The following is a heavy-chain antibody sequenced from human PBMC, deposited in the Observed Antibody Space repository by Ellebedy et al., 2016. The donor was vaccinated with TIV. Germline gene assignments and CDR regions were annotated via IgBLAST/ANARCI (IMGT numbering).Heavy chain of an antibody. CDR3: ARGTVALQPLKYFDS. CDR1: GGSFSGYY. Sequence: GSLRLSXAVYGGSFSGYYWSWIRQPPGKGLEWIGEINHSGSTNYNPSLKSRVTISVDTSKNQFSLKLRSVTAADTAVYSCARGTVALQPLKYFDSWGQGTLVTVSS. D-gene: IGHD6-19*01. CDR2: INHSGST. J-gene: IGHJ4*02. V-gene: IGHV4-34*01.